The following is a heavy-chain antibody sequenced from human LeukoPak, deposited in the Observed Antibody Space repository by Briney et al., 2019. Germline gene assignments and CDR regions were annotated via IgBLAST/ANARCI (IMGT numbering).Heavy chain of an antibody. Sequence: ASVKVSCKASGYTFTSYGISWVRQAPGQGLEWMGWISAYNGNTNYAQKLQGRVTMTTDTSTSTAYMELRSLRPDDTAVYYCARAYYYGSGSYSFSWFDPWGQGTLVTVSS. V-gene: IGHV1-18*01. CDR3: ARAYYYGSGSYSFSWFDP. CDR1: GYTFTSYG. CDR2: ISAYNGNT. D-gene: IGHD3-10*01. J-gene: IGHJ5*02.